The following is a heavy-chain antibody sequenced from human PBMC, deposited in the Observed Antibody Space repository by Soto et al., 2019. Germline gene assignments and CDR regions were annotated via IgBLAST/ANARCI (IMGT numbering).Heavy chain of an antibody. D-gene: IGHD1-1*01. V-gene: IGHV3-48*01. Sequence: EAQLVESGGGLVQPGGSLRLSCAASGFTFSTSSMSWVRQAPGKGLEWVSYTRFSGGIIYYADSVRGRFAISRDKAKNSLYLEMNSLRAEDTAVYYCVRESIMATTGPYWGQGTLVTVSS. CDR2: TRFSGGII. CDR1: GFTFSTSS. J-gene: IGHJ4*02. CDR3: VRESIMATTGPY.